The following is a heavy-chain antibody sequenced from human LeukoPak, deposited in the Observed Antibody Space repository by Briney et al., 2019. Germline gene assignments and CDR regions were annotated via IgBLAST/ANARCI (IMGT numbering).Heavy chain of an antibody. CDR3: ARDRASSWYGMDV. D-gene: IGHD6-13*01. CDR2: IWSDGNNK. CDR1: GFSFSSYG. J-gene: IGHJ6*02. V-gene: IGHV3-33*01. Sequence: GGSLTLACAAAGFSFSSYGMHWVRQAPGKGLEWVALIWSDGNNKYYADSVQGRFTISRDNSKNTLYLQMNSLRAEDTAVYYCARDRASSWYGMDVWGQGTMVTVSS.